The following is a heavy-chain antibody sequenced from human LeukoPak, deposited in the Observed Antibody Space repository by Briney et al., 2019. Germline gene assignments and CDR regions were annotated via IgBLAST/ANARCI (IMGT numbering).Heavy chain of an antibody. J-gene: IGHJ4*02. Sequence: PGGSLRLSCAASGFTFSSYCMNWVRQAPGKGLEWVSSISSSSSYIYYADSVKGRFTISRDNAKNSLYLQMNSLRAEDTAVYYCARNTYYYDSSGYPASDYWGQGTLVTVSS. CDR2: ISSSSSYI. CDR1: GFTFSSYC. V-gene: IGHV3-21*01. D-gene: IGHD3-22*01. CDR3: ARNTYYYDSSGYPASDY.